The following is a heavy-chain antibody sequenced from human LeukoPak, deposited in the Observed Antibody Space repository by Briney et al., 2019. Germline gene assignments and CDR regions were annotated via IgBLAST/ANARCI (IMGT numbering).Heavy chain of an antibody. Sequence: PSETLSLTCTVSGCSTSNYCWSWIRQPPGKGLEWIGSISYSGITNYNPSLKSGVTISVETSKNQSSLKLNSVTPADRAVYYFGEGGSTRVLDYYYYMDVWGKGTPVTVSS. V-gene: IGHV4-59*01. D-gene: IGHD2-2*01. J-gene: IGHJ6*03. CDR1: GCSTSNYC. CDR3: GEGGSTRVLDYYYYMDV. CDR2: ISYSGIT.